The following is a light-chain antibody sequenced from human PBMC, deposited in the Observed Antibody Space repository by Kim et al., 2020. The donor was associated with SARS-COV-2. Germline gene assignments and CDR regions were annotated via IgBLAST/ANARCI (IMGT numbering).Light chain of an antibody. V-gene: IGLV1-44*01. CDR1: SASTERDF. J-gene: IGLJ3*02. CDR3: ATWDVSLDAWV. Sequence: GQRSTSSCAGSSASTERDFVNWFQQLPGPAPKVFIYNDNQRPSGFPDRFSGARSGTSASLAISGLQSEDEADYYCATWDVSLDAWVFGGGTKVTVL. CDR2: NDN.